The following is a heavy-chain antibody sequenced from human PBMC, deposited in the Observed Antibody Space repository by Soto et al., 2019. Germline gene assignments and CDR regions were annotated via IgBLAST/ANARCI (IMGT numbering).Heavy chain of an antibody. CDR1: GGSISSGGYS. J-gene: IGHJ1*01. CDR3: ASGQVVAAPH. V-gene: IGHV4-30-2*01. Sequence: SETLSLTCAVSGGSISSGGYSWSWIRQPPGKGLEWIGYIYHSGSTYYNPSLKSRVTISADRSKNQFSLKLISVTAADTAVYYCASGQVVAAPHWGQGTLVTVSS. CDR2: IYHSGST. D-gene: IGHD2-15*01.